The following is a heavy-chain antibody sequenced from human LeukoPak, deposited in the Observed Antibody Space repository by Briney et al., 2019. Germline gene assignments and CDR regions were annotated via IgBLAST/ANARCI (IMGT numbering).Heavy chain of an antibody. J-gene: IGHJ6*03. CDR1: GFTFSSYG. CDR2: ISYDGSNK. CDR3: AKMKGQRLNDYCMDV. V-gene: IGHV3-30*18. Sequence: TGGSLRLSCAASGFTFSSYGMHWVRQAPGKGLEWVAVISYDGSNKYYADSVKGRFTISRDNAKNALYLQMNSLRADDTALYYCAKMKGQRLNDYCMDVWGKGTTVTVSS.